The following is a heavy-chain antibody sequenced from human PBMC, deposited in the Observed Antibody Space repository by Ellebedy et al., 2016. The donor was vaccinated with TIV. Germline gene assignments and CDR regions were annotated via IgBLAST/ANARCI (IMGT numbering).Heavy chain of an antibody. CDR1: GFTLSTHW. CDR2: IKQDGGVQ. Sequence: PGGSLRLSCAAPGFTLSTHWMSWVRQAPGKGLEWVASIKQDGGVQFYGNSVRGRFTISRDHSKTSTYLQMNSLRAEDTAVYYCARWAYVNSWYHLDYWGQGTLVTVSS. V-gene: IGHV3-7*01. D-gene: IGHD1-14*01. CDR3: ARWAYVNSWYHLDY. J-gene: IGHJ4*02.